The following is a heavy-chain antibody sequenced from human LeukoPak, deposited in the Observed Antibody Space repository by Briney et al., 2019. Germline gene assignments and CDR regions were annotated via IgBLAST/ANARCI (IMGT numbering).Heavy chain of an antibody. CDR3: ARDARGYCSSTSCYEDYGMDV. CDR2: IYYSGST. V-gene: IGHV4-30-4*01. D-gene: IGHD2-2*01. J-gene: IGHJ6*04. Sequence: SQTLSLTCTVSGGPISSGDYYWSWIRQPPGKGLEWIGYIYYSGSTYYNPSLKSRVTISVDTSKNQFSLKLSSVTAADTAAYYCARDARGYCSSTSCYEDYGMDVWGKGTTVTVSS. CDR1: GGPISSGDYY.